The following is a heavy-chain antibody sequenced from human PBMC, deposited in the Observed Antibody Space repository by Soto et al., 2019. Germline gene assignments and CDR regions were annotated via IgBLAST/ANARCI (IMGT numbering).Heavy chain of an antibody. Sequence: QVQLQESGPGVGKPSETLSLTRTVSGGSISTYHWSWLREPPGKGLEWIGYIYPSGSTNHNPPLKSRVTISLDTSKNQSSRKLSSVTAADTAVYYCARHAGTVWTYLDYWGQGTLVTVSS. D-gene: IGHD3-16*02. CDR1: GGSISTYH. CDR2: IYPSGST. V-gene: IGHV4-59*08. CDR3: ARHAGTVWTYLDY. J-gene: IGHJ4*02.